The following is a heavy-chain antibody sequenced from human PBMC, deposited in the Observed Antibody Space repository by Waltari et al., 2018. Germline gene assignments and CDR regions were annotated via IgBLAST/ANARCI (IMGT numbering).Heavy chain of an antibody. CDR1: GFIVSSNY. V-gene: IGHV3-53*02. CDR2: IYAGGGS. D-gene: IGHD3-16*01. Sequence: EVQLVETGGGLIQPGGSLRLSCAVSGFIVSSNYMSWVHQAPGKGLEWVSVIYAGGGSYSADSVRGRFTISRDNSKNTLYLEMNTLRADDTAVYYCATLGAYLGAFDVWGQGTMVTVSS. CDR3: ATLGAYLGAFDV. J-gene: IGHJ3*01.